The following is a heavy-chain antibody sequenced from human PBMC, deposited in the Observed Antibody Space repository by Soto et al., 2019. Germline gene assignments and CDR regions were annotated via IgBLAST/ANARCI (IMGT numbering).Heavy chain of an antibody. CDR2: IYYSGST. CDR1: GGSIRSSGYY. V-gene: IGHV4-39*01. Sequence: SETLCLTCTVSGGSIRSSGYYWGWIRQPPGKGLEWIGSIYYSGSTYYNPSLKSRVTISVDTSKNQFSLKLSSVTAADTAVYYCARHGDIVVVPAASMDVWGKGTTVTVSS. CDR3: ARHGDIVVVPAASMDV. J-gene: IGHJ6*03. D-gene: IGHD2-2*01.